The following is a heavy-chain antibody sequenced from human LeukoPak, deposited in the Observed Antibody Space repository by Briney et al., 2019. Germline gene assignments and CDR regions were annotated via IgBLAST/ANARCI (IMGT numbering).Heavy chain of an antibody. CDR2: ISYDGSNK. Sequence: PGGSLRLSCAASGFTFSSYAMHWVRQAPGKGLEWVAVISYDGSNKYYADSVKGRFTISRDNSKNTLYLQMNSLRAEDTAVYYCARAPGYCSGGSCGLDYWGQGTLVTVSS. V-gene: IGHV3-30*04. CDR3: ARAPGYCSGGSCGLDY. CDR1: GFTFSSYA. J-gene: IGHJ4*02. D-gene: IGHD2-15*01.